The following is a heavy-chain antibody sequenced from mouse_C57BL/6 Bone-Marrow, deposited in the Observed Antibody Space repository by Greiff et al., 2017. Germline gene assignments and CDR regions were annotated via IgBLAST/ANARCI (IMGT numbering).Heavy chain of an antibody. CDR2: IRNKANGYTT. CDR3: ARYSKLGLDY. CDR1: GFTFTDYY. Sequence: EVQVVESGGGLVQPGGSLSLSCAASGFTFTDYYMSWVRQPPGKALEWLGFIRNKANGYTTEYSASVKGRFTISRDNSQSILYLQMNALRAEDSATYYCARYSKLGLDYWGQGTTLTVS. V-gene: IGHV7-3*01. D-gene: IGHD4-1*01. J-gene: IGHJ2*01.